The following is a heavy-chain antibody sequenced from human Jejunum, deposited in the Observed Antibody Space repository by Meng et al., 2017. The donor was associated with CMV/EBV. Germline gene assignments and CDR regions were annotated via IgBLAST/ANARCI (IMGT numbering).Heavy chain of an antibody. V-gene: IGHV3-48*04. D-gene: IGHD2-2*02. CDR3: ARDHIYAFDN. CDR2: FRGGGSPI. CDR1: GFTFGDFS. Sequence: CVASGFTFGDFSMDWVRQAPGKGLGWVSYFRGGGSPIYYADSVKGRFTISRDNAHNSLYLQMNSLRAEDTAVYYCARDHIYAFDNWGQGTLVTVSS. J-gene: IGHJ4*02.